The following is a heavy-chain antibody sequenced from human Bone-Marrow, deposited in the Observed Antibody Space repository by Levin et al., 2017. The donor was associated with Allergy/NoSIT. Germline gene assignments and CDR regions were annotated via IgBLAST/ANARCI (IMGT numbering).Heavy chain of an antibody. CDR1: GFTFSSYG. V-gene: IGHV3-30*18. CDR2: ISYDGSNK. Sequence: GGSLRLSCAASGFTFSSYGMHWVRQAPGKGLEWVAVISYDGSNKYYADSVKGRFTISRDNSKNTLYLQMNSLRAEDTAVYYCAKIFPVTPDAFDIWGQGTMVTVSS. D-gene: IGHD4-17*01. CDR3: AKIFPVTPDAFDI. J-gene: IGHJ3*02.